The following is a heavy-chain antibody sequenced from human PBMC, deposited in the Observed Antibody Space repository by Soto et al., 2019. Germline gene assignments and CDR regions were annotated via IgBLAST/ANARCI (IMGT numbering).Heavy chain of an antibody. CDR1: GFTFSNYD. V-gene: IGHV3-30*18. D-gene: IGHD6-13*01. CDR3: AKGYSSRWLGYLDY. CDR2: ISSDGSNK. J-gene: IGHJ4*02. Sequence: QVQQVESGGGVVQPGRSLRLSCAASGFTFSNYDIHWVRQAPGKGLEWVAVISSDGSNKYLADSVKGRFSFSRDNSRNTLYLQMNSLRAEDSAVYYCAKGYSSRWLGYLDYWGQGALVTVSS.